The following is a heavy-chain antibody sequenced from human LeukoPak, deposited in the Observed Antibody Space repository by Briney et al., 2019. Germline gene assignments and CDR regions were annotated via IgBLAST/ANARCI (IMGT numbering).Heavy chain of an antibody. D-gene: IGHD2-2*01. Sequence: SETLSLTCTVSGYSISSGYYWGWIRQPPGKGLEWIGSIYHSGSTYYNPSLKSRVTISVDTSKNQFSLKLSSVTAADTAVYYCASHQYAPFDYWGQGTLVTVSS. CDR2: IYHSGST. V-gene: IGHV4-38-2*02. J-gene: IGHJ4*02. CDR1: GYSISSGYY. CDR3: ASHQYAPFDY.